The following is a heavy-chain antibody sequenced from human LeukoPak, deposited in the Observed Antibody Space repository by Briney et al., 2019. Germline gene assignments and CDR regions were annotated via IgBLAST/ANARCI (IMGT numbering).Heavy chain of an antibody. CDR2: ISGSDDST. CDR3: AKETSRGTSGSPPDI. J-gene: IGHJ3*02. D-gene: IGHD3-10*01. CDR1: GFTFRSYA. V-gene: IGHV3-23*01. Sequence: PGGSLRLSCAASGFTFRSYAMNWVRQVPGKGLEWVSSISGSDDSTHYADSVKGRFSISRDNSKTTLDLQMNSLRVEDTAVYYCAKETSRGTSGSPPDIWGQGTMVTVSS.